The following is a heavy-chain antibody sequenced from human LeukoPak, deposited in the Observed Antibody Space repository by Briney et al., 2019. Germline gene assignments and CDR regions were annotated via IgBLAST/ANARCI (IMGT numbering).Heavy chain of an antibody. D-gene: IGHD4-17*01. V-gene: IGHV4-61*02. Sequence: SQTLSLTCTVSGGSISSGSHYWSWIRQPAGKGLEYLGRVYASGSTNYNPSLKSRVTISVDTSKNQFSPRLSSVTAADTAIYYCARAGGYGDYINWFDPWGQGTLVTVSS. CDR1: GGSISSGSHY. CDR2: VYASGST. CDR3: ARAGGYGDYINWFDP. J-gene: IGHJ5*02.